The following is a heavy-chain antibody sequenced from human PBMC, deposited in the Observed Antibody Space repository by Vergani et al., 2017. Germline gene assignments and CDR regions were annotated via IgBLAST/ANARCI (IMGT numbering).Heavy chain of an antibody. CDR3: ARVGGSYSFDY. CDR2: INHSGST. J-gene: IGHJ4*02. V-gene: IGHV4-34*01. Sequence: QVQLQQWGAGLLKPSETLSLTCAVYGGSFSGYYWSWIRQPPGKGLEWIGEINHSGSTNYNPSLKSRVTISVDTSKNQFSLKLSSVTAADTAVYYCARVGGSYSFDYWGQGTLVTVSS. D-gene: IGHD1-26*01. CDR1: GGSFSGYY.